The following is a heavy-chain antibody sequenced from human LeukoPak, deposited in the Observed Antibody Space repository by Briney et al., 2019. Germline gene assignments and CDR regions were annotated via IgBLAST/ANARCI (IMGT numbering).Heavy chain of an antibody. CDR3: ARGLRQELFTGWFDP. V-gene: IGHV4-59*01. CDR2: IHHTGNT. J-gene: IGHJ5*02. D-gene: IGHD6-13*01. Sequence: SETLSLTCSVSGASIISYYGAGFRQPPGKELEWIGYIHHTGNTNSSPSLKSRVFMSVDTSKNQFSLRLSDMSAADTAVYYCARGLRQELFTGWFDPWGQGTLVTVSS. CDR1: GASIISYY.